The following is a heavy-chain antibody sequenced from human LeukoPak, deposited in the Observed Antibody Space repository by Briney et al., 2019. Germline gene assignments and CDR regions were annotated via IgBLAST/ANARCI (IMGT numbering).Heavy chain of an antibody. CDR3: ARFGMGFDP. CDR2: IYYSGST. D-gene: IGHD3-16*01. J-gene: IGHJ5*02. Sequence: SETLSLTCTVSGGSIGSTNYYWGWIRQPPGKGLEWIGSIYYSGSTYYNPSLKSRVTISVDTSKNQFSLKLSSVTAADTAVYYCARFGMGFDPWGQGTLVTVSS. CDR1: GGSIGSTNYY. V-gene: IGHV4-39*01.